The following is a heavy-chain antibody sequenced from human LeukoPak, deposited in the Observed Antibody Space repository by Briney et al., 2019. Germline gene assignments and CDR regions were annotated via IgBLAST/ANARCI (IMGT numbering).Heavy chain of an antibody. CDR1: GGSISSSSYY. J-gene: IGHJ5*02. CDR3: AREHIVLMMYASNWFDP. Sequence: SETLSLTCTVSGGSISSSSYYWGWIRQPPWKGLEWFGSIYYSGSTYYNPSLKSRVTISVDTSKNQFSLKLSSVTAADTAVYYCAREHIVLMMYASNWFDPWGQGTLVTVSS. V-gene: IGHV4-39*02. D-gene: IGHD2-8*01. CDR2: IYYSGST.